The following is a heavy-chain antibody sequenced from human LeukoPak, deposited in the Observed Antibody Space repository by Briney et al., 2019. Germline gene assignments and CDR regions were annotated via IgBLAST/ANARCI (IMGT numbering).Heavy chain of an antibody. V-gene: IGHV3-30*18. CDR1: GFTFSSYG. CDR3: AKGRGAFDI. CDR2: ISNDGSNK. Sequence: PGGFLRLSCVASGFTFSSYGMHWVRQAPGKGLEWVAVISNDGSNKYYADSVKGRLTISRDNSKNTLYLQMNSLRAEDTAVYYCAKGRGAFDIWGQGTMVTVSS. D-gene: IGHD3-10*01. J-gene: IGHJ3*02.